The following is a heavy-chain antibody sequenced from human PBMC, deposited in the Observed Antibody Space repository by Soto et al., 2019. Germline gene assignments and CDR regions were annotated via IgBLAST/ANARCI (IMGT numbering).Heavy chain of an antibody. Sequence: QITLKESGPTLAKPTQTLTLTCTFSGFSLSTSGVGVGWIRQPPGKALEWLALLSWDDDKRYSPSLKSRLTITKDTPKNQVGLTMTNMDPVDTATYYCAHRQRTVYFDYWGQGTLVTVSS. D-gene: IGHD4-17*01. CDR3: AHRQRTVYFDY. J-gene: IGHJ4*02. CDR2: LSWDDDK. CDR1: GFSLSTSGVG. V-gene: IGHV2-5*02.